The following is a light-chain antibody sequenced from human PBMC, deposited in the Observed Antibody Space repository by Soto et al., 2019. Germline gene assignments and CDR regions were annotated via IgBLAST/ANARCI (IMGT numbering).Light chain of an antibody. CDR1: QSVSSN. J-gene: IGKJ5*01. Sequence: EVVMTQSPATLSVSPGERATLSCRASQSVSSNLAWYQQKPGQAPRLLIYDTSNRANGIPDRFSGSGSGTDFTLTLRRLEPEDFAVYYCQQYGSSLPITFGQGTRLEIK. CDR2: DTS. V-gene: IGKV3-20*01. CDR3: QQYGSSLPIT.